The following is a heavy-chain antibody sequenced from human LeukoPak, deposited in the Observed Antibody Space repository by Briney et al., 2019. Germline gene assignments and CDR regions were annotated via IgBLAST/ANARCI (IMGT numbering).Heavy chain of an antibody. D-gene: IGHD6-13*01. V-gene: IGHV4-39*01. CDR3: ARWPGSSSWYLSWFDP. CDR2: IYYSGST. Sequence: SETLSLTCTVSGGSISSSSYYWGWIRQPPGKGLEWIGSIYYSGSTYYNPSLKSRVTISVDTSKNQFSLKLSSVTAADTAVYYCARWPGSSSWYLSWFDPWGQGTLVTVSS. CDR1: GGSISSSSYY. J-gene: IGHJ5*02.